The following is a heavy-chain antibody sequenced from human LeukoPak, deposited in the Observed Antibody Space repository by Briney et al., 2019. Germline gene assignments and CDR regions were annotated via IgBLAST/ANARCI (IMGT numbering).Heavy chain of an antibody. J-gene: IGHJ4*02. D-gene: IGHD6-19*01. CDR3: AKAIGSVAGSFSIDY. CDR2: LSSDGSNK. Sequence: GGSLRLSCAASGFTFITYGMHWVRQAPGKGLEWVAVLSSDGSNKYYADSVKGRFTISRDNSMNTLYLQLNSLRPDDTAVYYCAKAIGSVAGSFSIDYWGQGTLVTVSS. V-gene: IGHV3-30*18. CDR1: GFTFITYG.